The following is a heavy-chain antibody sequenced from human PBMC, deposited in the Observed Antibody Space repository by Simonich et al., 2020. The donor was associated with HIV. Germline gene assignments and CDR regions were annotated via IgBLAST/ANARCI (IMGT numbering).Heavy chain of an antibody. J-gene: IGHJ5*02. CDR3: ARALRWFDP. CDR2: MNPNRGNT. V-gene: IGHV1-8*03. Sequence: QVQLVQSGAEVKKPGASVKVSCKASGYTFTSYDIRWVRQATGQGREWMGWMNPNRGNTEYAQKFQGRVTISRDTSISTAYMELSSLRSEDTAVYYCARALRWFDPWGQGTLVTVSS. CDR1: GYTFTSYD. D-gene: IGHD4-17*01.